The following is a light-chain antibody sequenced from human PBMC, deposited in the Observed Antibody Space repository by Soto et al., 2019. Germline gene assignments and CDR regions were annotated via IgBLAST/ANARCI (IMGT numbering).Light chain of an antibody. CDR1: QGIRTE. J-gene: IGKJ1*01. CDR3: LQDYDYPRT. V-gene: IGKV1-6*01. CDR2: AAS. Sequence: AIPMTQSPSSLSASVGDRVTIACRASQGIRTELGWYQQKAGEAPKLLIYAASTLQSGVPPRFSGSGSGTDFTLTISSLQPEDFATYYCLQDYDYPRTFGQGTKVEMK.